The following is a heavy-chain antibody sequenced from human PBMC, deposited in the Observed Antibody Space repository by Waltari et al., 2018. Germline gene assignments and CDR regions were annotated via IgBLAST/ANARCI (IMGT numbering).Heavy chain of an antibody. D-gene: IGHD6-13*01. CDR3: ARGSYSSSWFNLKAFHI. CDR2: IIPLFGKT. J-gene: IGHJ3*02. V-gene: IGHV1-69*01. CDR1: GGSFRNYA. Sequence: QVQLLQSGAEVKKPGSSVKVSCKASGGSFRNYAISWVRQAPGQGLEWMGGIIPLFGKTNYAQKFQGRLTITADESTTIAYMDLSSLRFEDTAVHYCARGSYSSSWFNLKAFHIWGQGTMVTVSS.